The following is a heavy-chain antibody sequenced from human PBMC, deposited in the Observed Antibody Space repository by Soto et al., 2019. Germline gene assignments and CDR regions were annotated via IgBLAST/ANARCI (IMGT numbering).Heavy chain of an antibody. CDR1: GYTFTGYY. Sequence: ASVKVSCKASGYTFTGYYMHCVRQAPGQGLEWMGWINPNSGGTNYAQKFQGWVTMTRDTSISTAYMELSRLRSDDTAVYYCARDRGIAAAGTLHDAFDIWGQGTMVT. CDR3: ARDRGIAAAGTLHDAFDI. CDR2: INPNSGGT. J-gene: IGHJ3*02. V-gene: IGHV1-2*04. D-gene: IGHD6-13*01.